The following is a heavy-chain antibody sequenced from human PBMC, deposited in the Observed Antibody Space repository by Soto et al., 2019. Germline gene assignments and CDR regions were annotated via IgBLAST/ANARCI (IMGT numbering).Heavy chain of an antibody. CDR1: GYSFTSYW. Sequence: GESLKISCKGSGYSFTSYWISWVRQMPGKGLEWMGRIDPSDSYTNYSPSFQGHVTISADKSISTAYLQWSSLKASDTAMYYCARCSLQDYYYYGMDVWGQGTTVTVSS. CDR2: IDPSDSYT. V-gene: IGHV5-10-1*01. J-gene: IGHJ6*02. CDR3: ARCSLQDYYYYGMDV. D-gene: IGHD6-13*01.